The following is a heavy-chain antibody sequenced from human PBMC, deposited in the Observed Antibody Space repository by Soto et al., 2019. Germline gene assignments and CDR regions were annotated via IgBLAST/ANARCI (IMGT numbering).Heavy chain of an antibody. J-gene: IGHJ6*03. Sequence: EVQLVESGGGLVQPGASLKLSCAASGFNFSGSALHWVRQAPGKGLECVGRIRSKGNNYATAYGASLKGRFTISRDDSKNTAYLQMNSLNTEDTAVYYCSRQASDYWSGKPQYSMDVWGKGTTVTVSS. V-gene: IGHV3-73*01. CDR3: SRQASDYWSGKPQYSMDV. CDR1: GFNFSGSA. CDR2: IRSKGNNYAT. D-gene: IGHD3-3*01.